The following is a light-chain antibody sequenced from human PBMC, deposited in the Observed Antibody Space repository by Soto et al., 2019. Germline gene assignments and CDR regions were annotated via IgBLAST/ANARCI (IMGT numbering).Light chain of an antibody. CDR2: KAS. CDR3: QQYNTYSYT. V-gene: IGKV1-5*03. CDR1: QNISTL. J-gene: IGKJ2*01. Sequence: DIQMTQSPSTLSASVGDRVIITCRASQNISTLLAWYQQRPGKAPKVLIYKASTLESGVPSRFSGSGSGTEFALSISSLQPDDFATYYCQQYNTYSYTFGQGTKVEIK.